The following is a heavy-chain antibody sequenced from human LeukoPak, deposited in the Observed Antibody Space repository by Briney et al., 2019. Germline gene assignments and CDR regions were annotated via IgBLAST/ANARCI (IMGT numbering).Heavy chain of an antibody. V-gene: IGHV4-59*01. CDR2: IYYSGST. CDR3: ARADYYGSGSSNDY. Sequence: SETLSLTCTVSGGSISSYYWSWIRQPPGKGLEWIGYIYYSGSTNYNPSLKSRVTISVDTSKNQFSLKLSSVTAADTAVHYCARADYYGSGSSNDYWGQGTLVTVSS. CDR1: GGSISSYY. D-gene: IGHD3-10*01. J-gene: IGHJ4*02.